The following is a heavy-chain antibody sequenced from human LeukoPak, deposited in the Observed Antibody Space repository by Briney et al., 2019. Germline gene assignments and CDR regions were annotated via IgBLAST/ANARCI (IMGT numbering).Heavy chain of an antibody. CDR1: GGFISGSHYY. V-gene: IGHV4-39*01. CDR2: INYSGNR. Sequence: PSETLSLTCTVSGGFISGSHYYWAWIRQPPGKGLEWIGMINYSGNRYYNPSLWSRATISVDTSTNQFSLNLNSVTAADTAVYYCARGHDYWGQGTLVAVSS. CDR3: ARGHDY. J-gene: IGHJ4*02.